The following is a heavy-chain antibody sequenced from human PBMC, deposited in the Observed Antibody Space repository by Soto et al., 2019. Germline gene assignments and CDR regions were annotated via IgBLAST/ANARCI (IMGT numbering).Heavy chain of an antibody. CDR2: ISSSSSYI. J-gene: IGHJ6*02. CDR3: VKHSGWYVYYYGMEV. D-gene: IGHD6-19*01. CDR1: GFTFSSYS. Sequence: GGSLRLCSAASGFTFSSYSMDWVRQAPGKRREWIPCISSSSSYIDYADSVTGQFTNSRDNAKNSLDLQMNSLRAEDTAVYCCVKHSGWYVYYYGMEVWGQGTTVTVSS. V-gene: IGHV3-21*06.